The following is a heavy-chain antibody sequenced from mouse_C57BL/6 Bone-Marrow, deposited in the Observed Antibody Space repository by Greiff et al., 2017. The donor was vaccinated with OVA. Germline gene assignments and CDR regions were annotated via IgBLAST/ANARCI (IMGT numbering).Heavy chain of an antibody. Sequence: VQLQQSGAELVRPGASVKLSCTASGFNIKDDYMHWVKQRPEQGLEWIGWIDPENGDTEYASKFQGKATITADTSSNTAYLQLSSLTSEDTAVYYCTTSYYDYDEGFAYWGQGTLVTVSA. CDR2: IDPENGDT. V-gene: IGHV14-4*01. CDR3: TTSYYDYDEGFAY. J-gene: IGHJ3*01. CDR1: GFNIKDDY. D-gene: IGHD2-4*01.